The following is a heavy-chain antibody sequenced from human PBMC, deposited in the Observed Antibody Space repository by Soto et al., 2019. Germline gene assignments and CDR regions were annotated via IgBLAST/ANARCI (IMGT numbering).Heavy chain of an antibody. V-gene: IGHV4-4*07. CDR2: IYTSGST. Sequence: SETLSLTCTVSGGSISSYYWSWIRQPAGKGLEWIGRIYTSGSTNYHPSLKSRVTMSVDTSKNQFSLKLGSVTAADTAVFYCVRIALMVYEASGWFDPWGQGTLVTVSS. CDR3: VRIALMVYEASGWFDP. CDR1: GGSISSYY. D-gene: IGHD2-8*01. J-gene: IGHJ5*02.